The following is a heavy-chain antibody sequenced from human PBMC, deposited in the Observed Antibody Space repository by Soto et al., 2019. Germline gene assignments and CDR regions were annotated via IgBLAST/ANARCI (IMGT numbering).Heavy chain of an antibody. V-gene: IGHV1-69*13. J-gene: IGHJ5*02. Sequence: GASVKVSCKASGGTFSSYAISWVRQAPGQGLEWMGGIIPIFGTANYAQKFQGRVTITADESTSTAYMELSSLRSEDTAVYYCARKNIAAAGTLYWFDPWGQGNLVTVSS. CDR3: ARKNIAAAGTLYWFDP. D-gene: IGHD6-13*01. CDR1: GGTFSSYA. CDR2: IIPIFGTA.